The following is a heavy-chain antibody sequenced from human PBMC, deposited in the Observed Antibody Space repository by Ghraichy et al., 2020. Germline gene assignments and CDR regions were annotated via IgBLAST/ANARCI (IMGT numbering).Heavy chain of an antibody. J-gene: IGHJ4*02. V-gene: IGHV4-34*01. D-gene: IGHD6-19*01. CDR2: INHSGST. Sequence: SETLSLTCVVYGGSYSGYYWNWIRQSPGKGLEWIGQINHSGSTNYNPSLKSRVTMSVDTSKNQFSLKLTSVTAADTAVYYCTRDEDTSGQIAGYWGQGTLVTVSS. CDR1: GGSYSGYY. CDR3: TRDEDTSGQIAGY.